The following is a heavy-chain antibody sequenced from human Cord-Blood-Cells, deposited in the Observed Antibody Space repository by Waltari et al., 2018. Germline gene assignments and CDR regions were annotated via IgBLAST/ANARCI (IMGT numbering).Heavy chain of an antibody. J-gene: IGHJ6*02. CDR1: GYTFTSYD. CDR3: ARDHMVRGVIIPVPYYYGMDV. CDR2: MNPNSGNT. V-gene: IGHV1-8*01. D-gene: IGHD3-10*01. Sequence: QVQLVQSGAEVKKPGASVKVSCKASGYTFTSYDINWVRQATGQGREWMGWMNPNSGNTGYAQKFQGRVTMNRNTSISTAYMELSSLRSEDTAVYYCARDHMVRGVIIPVPYYYGMDVWGQGTTVTVSS.